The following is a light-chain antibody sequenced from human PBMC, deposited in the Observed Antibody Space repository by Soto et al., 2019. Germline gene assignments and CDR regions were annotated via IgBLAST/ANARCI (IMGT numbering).Light chain of an antibody. V-gene: IGLV1-44*01. CDR2: SNN. CDR3: AAWDDSLNGVV. CDR1: SSNIGSNT. Sequence: QSVLTQPPSASGTPGQRVTNSCSGSSSNIGSNTVNWYQQLPGTPPKLLIYSNNQRPSGVPDRFSGSKSGTSASLAISGLQSEDEADYYCAAWDDSLNGVVFGGGTKLTVL. J-gene: IGLJ2*01.